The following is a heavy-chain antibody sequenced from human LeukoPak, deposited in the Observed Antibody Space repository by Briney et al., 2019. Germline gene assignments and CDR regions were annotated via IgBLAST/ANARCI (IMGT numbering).Heavy chain of an antibody. Sequence: SQTLSLTCTASGGSINSGDYYWSWIRQPPGKGLEWIGYIYYSGNTYYNPSLKSRVTISLDTSKNQFSLKLSSVTAANTAVYYCARDLSPHGFDPWGQGTLVTVSS. CDR3: ARDLSPHGFDP. CDR2: IYYSGNT. V-gene: IGHV4-30-4*01. J-gene: IGHJ5*02. CDR1: GGSINSGDYY.